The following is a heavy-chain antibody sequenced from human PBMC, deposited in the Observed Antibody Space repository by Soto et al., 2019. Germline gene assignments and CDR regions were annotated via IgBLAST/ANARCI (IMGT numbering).Heavy chain of an antibody. CDR3: AKSLDINWKNWFDP. V-gene: IGHV3-23*01. CDR1: GFTFSSSA. J-gene: IGHJ5*02. Sequence: GGSLGLSCAASGFTFSSSAMNWVRQAPGKGLEWVSVISGSDGRTYYADSVKGRFTISRDNSKNTLYLDINSLRAEDTAVYYCAKSLDINWKNWFDPWGQGTLVTVSS. CDR2: ISGSDGRT. D-gene: IGHD1-1*01.